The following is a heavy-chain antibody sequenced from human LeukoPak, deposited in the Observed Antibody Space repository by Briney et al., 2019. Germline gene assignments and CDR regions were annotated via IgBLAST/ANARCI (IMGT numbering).Heavy chain of an antibody. Sequence: SETLSLTCAVYGGSFRGYYWSWIRQPPGKGLEWIGEINRSGSTNYNPSLKSRVTISVDTSKNQFSLKLSSVTAADTAVYYCARECSSTSCYSYWGQGTLVTVSS. D-gene: IGHD2-2*02. J-gene: IGHJ4*02. CDR1: GGSFRGYY. CDR3: ARECSSTSCYSY. V-gene: IGHV4-34*01. CDR2: INRSGST.